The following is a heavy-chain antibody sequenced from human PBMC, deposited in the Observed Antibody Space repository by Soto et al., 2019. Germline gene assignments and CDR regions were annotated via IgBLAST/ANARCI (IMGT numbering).Heavy chain of an antibody. CDR3: ERDIFGNVDALDX. CDR2: NSGYSVNS. V-gene: IGHV1-18*01. J-gene: IGHJ3*01. CDR1: GYIFSSFY. D-gene: IGHD3-3*02. Sequence: ASVKVSCKASGYIFSSFYINWVRQAPGQGLEWMGWNSGYSVNSKYAQKFQGRVTMTTDTSTNTGYMEVRRLTSDDTAVYYCERDIFGNVDALDXWGQGTMVT.